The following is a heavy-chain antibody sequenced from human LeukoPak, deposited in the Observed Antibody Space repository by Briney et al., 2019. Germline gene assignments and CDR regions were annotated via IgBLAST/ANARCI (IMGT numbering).Heavy chain of an antibody. CDR1: GFTCSSYA. V-gene: IGHV3-23*01. D-gene: IGHD3-3*01. CDR2: ISDSSGST. Sequence: PGGSLRLSCAASGFTCSSYAMSWVRQAPGKGLEWVSTISDSSGSTYYADSVKGRYTISRDNSKNTLYLQMNSLRAEDTAVYSCAKASYYDFWSGWFDWGQGTLVTVSS. J-gene: IGHJ4*02. CDR3: AKASYYDFWSGWFD.